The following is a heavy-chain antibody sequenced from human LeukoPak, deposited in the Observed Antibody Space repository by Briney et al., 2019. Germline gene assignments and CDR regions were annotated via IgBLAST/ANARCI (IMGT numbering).Heavy chain of an antibody. D-gene: IGHD6-19*01. Sequence: SSETLSLTCTVSGASISSYYWSWLRQPAGKGLEWLGRIYISGSTNYNPSLKSRVTMSVDTSKNQFSLKLSSVTAADTAVYYCARSWQWLPLDYWGQGTLVTVSS. V-gene: IGHV4-4*07. CDR3: ARSWQWLPLDY. CDR2: IYISGST. J-gene: IGHJ4*02. CDR1: GASISSYY.